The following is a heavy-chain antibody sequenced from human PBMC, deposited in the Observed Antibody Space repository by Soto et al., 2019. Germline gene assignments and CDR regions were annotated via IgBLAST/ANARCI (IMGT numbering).Heavy chain of an antibody. CDR2: INPNSGGT. D-gene: IGHD6-6*01. Sequence: ASVKVSCKASGYTFTGYYMHCVRQSPGQGLEWMGWINPNSGGTNYAQKFQGRVTMTRDTSISTAYMELSRLRSDDTAVYYCARDRIAARPGSDYWGQGTLVTVS. CDR1: GYTFTGYY. J-gene: IGHJ4*02. V-gene: IGHV1-2*02. CDR3: ARDRIAARPGSDY.